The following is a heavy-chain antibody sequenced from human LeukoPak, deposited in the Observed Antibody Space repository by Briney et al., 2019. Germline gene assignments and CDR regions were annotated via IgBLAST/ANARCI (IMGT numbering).Heavy chain of an antibody. Sequence: PSETLSLTCTVSGGSISSYYWSWIRQPPGKGLEWIEYIYYSGSTNYNPSLKSRVTISVDTSKNPFSLKLSSVTAADTAVYYCARRAMSSGYDGWYFDLWGRGTLVTVSS. CDR1: GGSISSYY. D-gene: IGHD3-22*01. J-gene: IGHJ2*01. CDR2: IYYSGST. V-gene: IGHV4-59*08. CDR3: ARRAMSSGYDGWYFDL.